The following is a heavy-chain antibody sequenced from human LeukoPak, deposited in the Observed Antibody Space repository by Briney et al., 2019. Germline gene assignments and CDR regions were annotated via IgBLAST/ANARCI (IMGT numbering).Heavy chain of an antibody. Sequence: GGSLRLSCAASGFTFSGSAMHWVRQASGKGLEWVGRIRSKANSYATAYAASVKGRFTISRDDSKNTAYLQMNSLKTEDTAVYYCTSQYPYDSSGYYYPTFDYWGQGTLVTVSS. V-gene: IGHV3-73*01. D-gene: IGHD3-22*01. CDR1: GFTFSGSA. CDR2: IRSKANSYAT. CDR3: TSQYPYDSSGYYYPTFDY. J-gene: IGHJ4*02.